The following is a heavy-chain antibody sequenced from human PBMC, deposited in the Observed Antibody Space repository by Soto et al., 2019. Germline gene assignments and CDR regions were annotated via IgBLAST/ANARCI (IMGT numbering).Heavy chain of an antibody. Sequence: QVQLVQSGAEVKKPGSSVKVSCKASGGTFSSYAISWVRQAPGQGLEGMGGIIPIFGTANYAQKFQGRVTITADESTSTDYMELSSLRSEDTAVYYCARAKRGWLQLFDYWGQGTLVTVSS. CDR2: IIPIFGTA. D-gene: IGHD1-1*01. V-gene: IGHV1-69*01. J-gene: IGHJ4*02. CDR3: ARAKRGWLQLFDY. CDR1: GGTFSSYA.